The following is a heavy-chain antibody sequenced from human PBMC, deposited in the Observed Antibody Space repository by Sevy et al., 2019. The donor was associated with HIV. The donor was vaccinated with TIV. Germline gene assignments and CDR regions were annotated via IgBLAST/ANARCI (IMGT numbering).Heavy chain of an antibody. CDR3: ARVWNSDYYDSSGPNWFDS. CDR1: GYTFTGYS. J-gene: IGHJ5*01. V-gene: IGHV1-2*02. CDR2: INPNSGGT. Sequence: PSVKVSCKASGYTFTGYSMHWVRQAPGQGLEWMGWINPNSGGTNYAQKFQGRVTMTRDTSISTAYRELSRLRSDDTAVYYCARVWNSDYYDSSGPNWFDSWGQGTLVTVSS. D-gene: IGHD3-22*01.